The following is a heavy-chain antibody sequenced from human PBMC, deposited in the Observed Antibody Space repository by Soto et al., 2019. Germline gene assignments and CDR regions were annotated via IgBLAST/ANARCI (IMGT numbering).Heavy chain of an antibody. CDR2: IIPIFGTA. V-gene: IGHV1-69*13. CDR3: AGGQDVLRFLEWFRYYYGMDV. Sequence: SVKVSCKASGDTFSSYAISWVRQAPGQGLEWMGGIIPIFGTANYAQKFQGRVTITADESTSTAYMELSSLRSEDTAVYYCAGGQDVLRFLEWFRYYYGMDVWGQGTTVTVSS. CDR1: GDTFSSYA. J-gene: IGHJ6*02. D-gene: IGHD3-3*01.